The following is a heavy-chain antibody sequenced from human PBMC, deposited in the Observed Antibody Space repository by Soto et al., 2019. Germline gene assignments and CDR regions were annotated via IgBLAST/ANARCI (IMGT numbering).Heavy chain of an antibody. CDR2: IYDSGSP. CDR1: GGSISSINW. V-gene: IGHV4-4*02. Sequence: QVQLQESGPGLVKPSGTLSLTCAVSGGSISSINWWGWVRQPPGKGLEWIGEIYDSGSPTYNPSLKSRVAISVDKSKNQFSLKLSSVTAADTAVYYCARSHYGGNWFDPWCQGTLVTVSS. J-gene: IGHJ5*02. CDR3: ARSHYGGNWFDP. D-gene: IGHD4-17*01.